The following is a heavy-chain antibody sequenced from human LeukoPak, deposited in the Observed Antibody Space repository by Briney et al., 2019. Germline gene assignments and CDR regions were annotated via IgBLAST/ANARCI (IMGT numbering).Heavy chain of an antibody. CDR2: IYSGGST. V-gene: IGHV3-53*01. D-gene: IGHD3-22*01. J-gene: IGHJ4*02. CDR3: AKEVDYDSSGYYYTPLDY. Sequence: GGSLRLSCAASGFTVSSNYMSWVRQAPGKGLEWVSVIYSGGSTYYADSVKGRFTISRDNSKNTLYLQMNSLRAEDTAVYYCAKEVDYDSSGYYYTPLDYWGQGTLVTVSS. CDR1: GFTVSSNY.